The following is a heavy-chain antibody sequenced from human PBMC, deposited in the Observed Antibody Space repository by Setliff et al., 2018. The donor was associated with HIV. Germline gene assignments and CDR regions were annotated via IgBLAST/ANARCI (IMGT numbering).Heavy chain of an antibody. CDR3: ARDKGYYYMDV. CDR2: IYTSGST. V-gene: IGHV4-61*02. CDR1: GGSISSDSYY. J-gene: IGHJ6*03. Sequence: PSETLSLTCTVSGGSISSDSYYWSWIRQPAGKGLEWIGRIYTSGSTNDNPSLKSRITISVDTSNNQFSLRLSSVTAADTAVYYCARDKGYYYMDVWGKGITVTVSS.